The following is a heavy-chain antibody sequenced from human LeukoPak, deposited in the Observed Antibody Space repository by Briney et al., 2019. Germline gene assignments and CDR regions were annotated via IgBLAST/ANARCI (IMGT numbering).Heavy chain of an antibody. CDR2: IKSKTDGGTT. CDR1: GFTFSSYW. D-gene: IGHD1-1*01. Sequence: GGSLRLSCAASGFTFSSYWMSWVRQAPGKGLEWVGRIKSKTDGGTTDYAAPVKGRFTISRDDSKNTLYLQMNSLKTEDTAVYYCTTVSWSELPFDYWGQGTLVTVSS. CDR3: TTVSWSELPFDY. J-gene: IGHJ4*02. V-gene: IGHV3-15*01.